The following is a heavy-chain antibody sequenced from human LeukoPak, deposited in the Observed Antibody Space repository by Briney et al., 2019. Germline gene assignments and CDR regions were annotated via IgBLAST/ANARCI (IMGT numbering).Heavy chain of an antibody. D-gene: IGHD1-26*01. J-gene: IGHJ4*02. CDR2: INLDGTER. V-gene: IGHV3-7*05. Sequence: GGSLRLSCAASGLTFSYFWMSWVRQAPGKGLEWVANINLDGTERHYVDSVKGRFTISRDNARKSLYLQMNSLRDEDTAVYYCARDNVGATPFDYWGQGTLVTVSS. CDR3: ARDNVGATPFDY. CDR1: GLTFSYFW.